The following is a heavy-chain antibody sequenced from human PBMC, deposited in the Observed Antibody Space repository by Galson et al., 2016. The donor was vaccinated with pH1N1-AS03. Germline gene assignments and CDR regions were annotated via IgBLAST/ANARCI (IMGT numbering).Heavy chain of an antibody. CDR3: ARGFEEDPPCFDY. CDR1: GFTFSRHC. V-gene: IGHV3-7*01. J-gene: IGHJ4*02. Sequence: SLRLSCAASGFTFSRHCMTWVRQAPGKGLEWVANINRDGSEKDYLDSVKGRFTISRDDASNSLYLQMNSLRAEDTAIYYCARGFEEDPPCFDYWGQGILVTVSS. D-gene: IGHD2-15*01. CDR2: INRDGSEK.